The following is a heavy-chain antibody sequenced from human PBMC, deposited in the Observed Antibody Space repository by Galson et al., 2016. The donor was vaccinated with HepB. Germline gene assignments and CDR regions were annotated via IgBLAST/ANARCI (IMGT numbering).Heavy chain of an antibody. Sequence: SLRLSCAASGFTFSKYAMTWVRQAPGKGLEWVAIIKQDGSEKYYVDSVKGRFTISRDSAKKSLYLQMNSLRAEDTAVYYCARVGIGSSWYFDYWGQGSLVTVSS. J-gene: IGHJ4*02. D-gene: IGHD6-13*01. CDR1: GFTFSKYA. CDR3: ARVGIGSSWYFDY. CDR2: IKQDGSEK. V-gene: IGHV3-7*01.